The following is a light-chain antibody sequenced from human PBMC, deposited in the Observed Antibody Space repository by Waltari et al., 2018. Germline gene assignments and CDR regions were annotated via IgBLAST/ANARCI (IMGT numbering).Light chain of an antibody. Sequence: EVVMTQSPATLSVSPGERATLSCRASQSVSINLDGYQQKPGQAPRLLIYGASTRATGIPARFSGSGSGTEFTLTISSLQSEDFAVYYCQQYNDWPRTFGQGTKVEIK. CDR3: QQYNDWPRT. V-gene: IGKV3-15*01. J-gene: IGKJ1*01. CDR1: QSVSIN. CDR2: GAS.